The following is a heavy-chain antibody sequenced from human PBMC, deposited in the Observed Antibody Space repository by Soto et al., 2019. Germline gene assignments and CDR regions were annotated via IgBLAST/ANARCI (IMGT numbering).Heavy chain of an antibody. D-gene: IGHD1-26*01. J-gene: IGHJ4*02. Sequence: GGSLRLSCAASGFTFSSYGMHWVRQAPGKGLEWVAVISYDGSNKYYADSVKGRFTISRDNSKNTLYLQMNSLRAEDTAVYYCAKASADLIYRYSGSYNPPYFDYWGQGTLVTAPQ. CDR3: AKASADLIYRYSGSYNPPYFDY. V-gene: IGHV3-30*18. CDR2: ISYDGSNK. CDR1: GFTFSSYG.